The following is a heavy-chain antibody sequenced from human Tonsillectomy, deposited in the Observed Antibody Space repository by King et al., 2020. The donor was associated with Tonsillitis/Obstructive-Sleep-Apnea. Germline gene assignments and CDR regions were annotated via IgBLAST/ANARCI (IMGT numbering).Heavy chain of an antibody. CDR2: ISYDGSNK. CDR1: GFIFSSYA. Sequence: VQLVESGGGVVQPGRSLRLSCAASGFIFSSYAMHWVRQAPGKGLEWGAVISYDGSNKYYADSVKGRFTISRDNSKNTLYLQMNSLRAEDTAVYYCARDLIVVPAAMMDYWGQGTLVTVSS. D-gene: IGHD2-2*01. J-gene: IGHJ4*02. V-gene: IGHV3-30*01. CDR3: ARDLIVVPAAMMDY.